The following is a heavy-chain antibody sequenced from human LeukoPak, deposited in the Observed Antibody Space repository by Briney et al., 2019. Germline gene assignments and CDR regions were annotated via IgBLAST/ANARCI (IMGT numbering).Heavy chain of an antibody. V-gene: IGHV1-18*01. J-gene: IGHJ4*02. CDR1: GYTFTNYG. CDR3: ARDRPDYYDSSGYYRDNFDY. Sequence: GASVKVSCKASGYTFTNYGITWVRQAPGQGLEWMGWISTYNGDTNYAQNLQGRVTMTTDTSTSTAYMELRSLRSDDTAVYYCARDRPDYYDSSGYYRDNFDYWGQGTLVTVSS. CDR2: ISTYNGDT. D-gene: IGHD3-22*01.